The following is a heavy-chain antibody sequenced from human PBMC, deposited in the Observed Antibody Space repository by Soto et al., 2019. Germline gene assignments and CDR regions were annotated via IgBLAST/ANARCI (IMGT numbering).Heavy chain of an antibody. J-gene: IGHJ3*02. CDR3: ARATYYYDSSGYYPPLPNAFDI. Sequence: ASVNVSCKASGYTFTGYYIHWVRQAPGQGLECMGWINPNSGGTNYAQKFQGRVTMTRDTSISTAYMELSRLRSDDTAVYYCARATYYYDSSGYYPPLPNAFDIWGLGTMVTVSS. CDR2: INPNSGGT. D-gene: IGHD3-22*01. CDR1: GYTFTGYY. V-gene: IGHV1-2*02.